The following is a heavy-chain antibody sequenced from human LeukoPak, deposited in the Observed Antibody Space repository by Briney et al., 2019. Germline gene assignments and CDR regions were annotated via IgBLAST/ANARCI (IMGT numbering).Heavy chain of an antibody. CDR3: ARVGYSGSYYAY. Sequence: PGGSLRLSCAASGFTFSSYWMHWVRQAPGKGLVWVSRINSDGSSTSYADSVKGRFTISRDNAKNTLYLQMNSLRAEDTAVYYCARVGYSGSYYAYWGQGTLVTVSS. J-gene: IGHJ4*02. D-gene: IGHD1-26*01. CDR1: GFTFSSYW. V-gene: IGHV3-74*01. CDR2: INSDGSST.